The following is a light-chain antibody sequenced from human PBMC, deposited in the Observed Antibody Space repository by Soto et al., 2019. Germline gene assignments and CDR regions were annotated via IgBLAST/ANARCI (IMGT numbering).Light chain of an antibody. CDR1: SSNIGDNR. J-gene: IGLJ1*01. V-gene: IGLV1-47*01. Sequence: QSALTQPPSASGTPGQRVTISCSGSSSNIGDNRVYWYQQLPGAAPKLLIHTDNQRPSGVPDRFSGSKSGTSASLAISGLRSEDEADYFCAAWDDSLKAQVFGAGTKLTVL. CDR2: TDN. CDR3: AAWDDSLKAQV.